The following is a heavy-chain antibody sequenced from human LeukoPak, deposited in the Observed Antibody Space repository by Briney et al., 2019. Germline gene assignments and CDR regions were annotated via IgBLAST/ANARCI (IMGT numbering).Heavy chain of an antibody. CDR1: GGTFSSYA. CDR3: ARSGGSSTSCYPYNNWFDP. CDR2: IIPIFGIA. Sequence: ASVKVSCKASGGTFSSYAISWVRQAPGQGLEWMGRIIPIFGIANYAQKFQGRVTITADKSTTTAYMELSSLRSEDTAAYYCARSGGSSTSCYPYNNWFDPWGQGTLVTVSS. V-gene: IGHV1-69*04. D-gene: IGHD2-2*01. J-gene: IGHJ5*02.